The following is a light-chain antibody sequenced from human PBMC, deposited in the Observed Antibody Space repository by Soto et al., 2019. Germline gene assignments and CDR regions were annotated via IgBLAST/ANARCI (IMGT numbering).Light chain of an antibody. CDR3: SSYRRTGTLV. V-gene: IGLV2-14*01. J-gene: IGLJ2*01. Sequence: QSALTQPASVSGSPGQSITISCTGTSGDVGHYSYVSWYQQHPGKAPKLIIYDVSSRPSGVSNRFSASKSGNTASLTISGLQAEDEADYYCSSYRRTGTLVFGGGTQLTVL. CDR2: DVS. CDR1: SGDVGHYSY.